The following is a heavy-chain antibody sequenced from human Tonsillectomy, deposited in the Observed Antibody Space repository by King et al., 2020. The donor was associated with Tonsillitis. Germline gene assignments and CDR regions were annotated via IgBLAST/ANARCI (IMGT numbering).Heavy chain of an antibody. J-gene: IGHJ4*02. CDR2: IYRGGST. Sequence: VQLVESGGGLIQPGGSLRLSCAASGFNVSSNYMSWVRQAPGKGLEWVSVIYRGGSTDYADSVKGRFTISRDNSKNTLYLQMNSLRAEDTAVYYCARHKAGRLSYFDYWRQGPLVTVSS. CDR1: GFNVSSNY. D-gene: IGHD6-19*01. V-gene: IGHV3-53*01. CDR3: ARHKAGRLSYFDY.